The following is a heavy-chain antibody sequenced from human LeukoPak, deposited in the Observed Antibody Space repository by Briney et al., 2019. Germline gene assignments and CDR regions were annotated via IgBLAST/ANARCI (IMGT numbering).Heavy chain of an antibody. CDR1: RFTFSNYW. V-gene: IGHV3-74*03. Sequence: GGSLRLSCAASRFTFSNYWMHWVRQALGKGLVWVSCINSDGTTTTYADSVKGRFTISRDNAKNTLFLQINSLRAEDTAVYYCAREILAPGKTHDYWGQGTLVTVSS. J-gene: IGHJ4*02. CDR3: AREILAPGKTHDY. CDR2: INSDGTTT.